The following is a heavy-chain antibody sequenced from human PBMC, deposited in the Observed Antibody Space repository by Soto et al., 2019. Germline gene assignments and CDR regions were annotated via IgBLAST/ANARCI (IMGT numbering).Heavy chain of an antibody. Sequence: SGTLALTCTFSGGSISSGGYYWTWIHQHPGKGLEWIGYIYYSGSTYYNPSLKSRVTISVDTSKNQFSLKLSSVTAADTAVYYCARVGDENWNSAYYYYGMDVWGQGTTVTVSS. V-gene: IGHV4-31*03. CDR1: GGSISSGGYY. D-gene: IGHD1-7*01. CDR2: IYYSGST. J-gene: IGHJ6*02. CDR3: ARVGDENWNSAYYYYGMDV.